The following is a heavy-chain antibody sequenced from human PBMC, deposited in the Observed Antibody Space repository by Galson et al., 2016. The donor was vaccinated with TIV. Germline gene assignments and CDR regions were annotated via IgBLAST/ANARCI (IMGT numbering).Heavy chain of an antibody. J-gene: IGHJ4*02. Sequence: SETLSLTCSVSGVSITNYFWTWIRQPPGKGLEWIGYVYYTGSTNTIPSLTTYSPSFKSRVTVSLDTSKNQFSLRLNSVTAGDTATYYCVRTAYWSGYADHWGQGTLVTVSS. CDR1: GVSITNYF. CDR2: VYYTGSTNTIPSLT. D-gene: IGHD3-3*01. CDR3: VRTAYWSGYADH. V-gene: IGHV4-59*03.